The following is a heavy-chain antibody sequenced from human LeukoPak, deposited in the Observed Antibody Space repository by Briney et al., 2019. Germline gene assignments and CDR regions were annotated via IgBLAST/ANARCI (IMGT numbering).Heavy chain of an antibody. CDR3: ARDLFVVVPAAIDY. Sequence: ASVKVSCKASGYTFTGYYMHWVRQAPGQGLEWMGWINPNSGGTNYAQKFQGRVTMTRDTSISTAYMELSRLRSDDTAVYYCARDLFVVVPAAIDYWGQGTLATVSP. CDR2: INPNSGGT. V-gene: IGHV1-2*02. D-gene: IGHD2-2*02. CDR1: GYTFTGYY. J-gene: IGHJ4*02.